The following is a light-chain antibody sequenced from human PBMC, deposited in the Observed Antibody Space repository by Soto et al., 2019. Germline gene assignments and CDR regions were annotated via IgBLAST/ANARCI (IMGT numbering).Light chain of an antibody. J-gene: IGKJ3*01. CDR2: GGS. CDR3: QQYGAPPLT. V-gene: IGKV3-20*01. Sequence: EIVLTQSPDTLSLSPGERATLSCRASQNIYINALAWYQQRPGQAPRLLIYGGSTRATAVPDRFSGSGSGTDFALTISRLEPEGFAVYYCQQYGAPPLTFGPGTKVD. CDR1: QNIYINA.